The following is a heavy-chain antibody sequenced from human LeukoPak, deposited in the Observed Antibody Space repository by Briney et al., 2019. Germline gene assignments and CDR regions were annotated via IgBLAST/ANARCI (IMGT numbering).Heavy chain of an antibody. CDR2: ISWNSGSI. D-gene: IGHD5-18*01. J-gene: IGHJ4*02. Sequence: PGGSLRLSCAASGFTFDDYAMHWVRQAPGKGLEWVSGISWNSGSIGYADSVKGRFTISRDNSKNTLYLQMNSLRAEDTAVYYCARVTYSYGSLPDYWGQGTLVTVSS. CDR1: GFTFDDYA. CDR3: ARVTYSYGSLPDY. V-gene: IGHV3-9*01.